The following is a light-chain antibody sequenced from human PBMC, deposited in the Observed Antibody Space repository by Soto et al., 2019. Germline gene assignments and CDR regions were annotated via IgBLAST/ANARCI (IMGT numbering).Light chain of an antibody. CDR1: QSISTC. CDR3: QQYNSYSRT. Sequence: DIQMTQSPSTLSASLGDRVPITCLASQSISTCLAWYQQKPGKAPKLLIFAASTLQSGVPSRFSGSGSGTEFTLTISSLQPDDFATYYCQQYNSYSRTFGQGTKVDI. CDR2: AAS. J-gene: IGKJ1*01. V-gene: IGKV1-5*01.